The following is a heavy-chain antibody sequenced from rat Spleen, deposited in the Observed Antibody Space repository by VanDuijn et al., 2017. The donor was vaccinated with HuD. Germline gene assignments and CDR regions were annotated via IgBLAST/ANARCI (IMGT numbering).Heavy chain of an antibody. CDR1: GFTFSDYN. Sequence: EVQLVESGGGLVQPGRSLKLSCAASGFTFSDYNMAWVRQAPKKGLEWVATISYDGSSTYYRDSVKGRFTISRDNAKSTLYLQMDSLRSEDTATYYCTTIPRAGYYLDYWGQGVMVTVSS. CDR2: ISYDGSST. CDR3: TTIPRAGYYLDY. D-gene: IGHD1-4*01. V-gene: IGHV5-7*01. J-gene: IGHJ2*01.